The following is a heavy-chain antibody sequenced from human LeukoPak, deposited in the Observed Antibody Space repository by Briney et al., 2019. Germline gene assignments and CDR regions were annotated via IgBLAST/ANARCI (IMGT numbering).Heavy chain of an antibody. D-gene: IGHD3-10*01. V-gene: IGHV4-34*01. J-gene: IGHJ4*02. Sequence: SETLSLTCAVYGGSFSGYYWSWIRQPPGKGLEWIGEINHSGSTNYNPSLKSRVTISVDTSKNQFSLKLSSVTAADTAVYYCARERLSRSSVYWGQGTLVTVSS. CDR3: ARERLSRSSVY. CDR1: GGSFSGYY. CDR2: INHSGST.